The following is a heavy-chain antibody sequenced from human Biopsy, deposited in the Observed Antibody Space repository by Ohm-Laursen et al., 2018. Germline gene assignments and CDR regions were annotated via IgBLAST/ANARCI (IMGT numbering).Heavy chain of an antibody. CDR3: AGRPWPNAFDI. V-gene: IGHV4-59*01. D-gene: IGHD5-12*01. J-gene: IGHJ3*02. Sequence: SGDLSLTCTVSGDSISTYYWSWIRQPPGKGLEWIGYVYYTGSTDYNPSLKSRVTISVDTSRNQFSLKLSSVTAADTAVYYCAGRPWPNAFDIWGQGTMVTVSS. CDR1: GDSISTYY. CDR2: VYYTGST.